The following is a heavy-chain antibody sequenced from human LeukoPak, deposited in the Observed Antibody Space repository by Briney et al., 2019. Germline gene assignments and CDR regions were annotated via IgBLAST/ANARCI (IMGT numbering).Heavy chain of an antibody. J-gene: IGHJ4*02. CDR1: GFTFSSYG. V-gene: IGHV3-30*03. Sequence: GGSLRLSCAASGFTFSSYGMHWVRQAPGKGLDWVAVISYDGSDKYYADSVKGRFTISRDNSKNTLYLQMNSLRAEDTAVYYCARQYYYDSSGYPGYWGQGTLVTVSS. D-gene: IGHD3-22*01. CDR2: ISYDGSDK. CDR3: ARQYYYDSSGYPGY.